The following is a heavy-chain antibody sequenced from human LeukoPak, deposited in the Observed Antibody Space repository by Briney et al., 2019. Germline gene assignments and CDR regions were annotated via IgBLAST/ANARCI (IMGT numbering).Heavy chain of an antibody. CDR1: GGSISSYY. Sequence: PSETLSLTCTVSGGSISSYYWSWLRHPPGKGREWIGYNCYSWSTNYNPSPKGRVPIPVDKSKNQSPLKLSSVAAAETAGYCCARVGEGSGSYYFDYWGQRTLVTVSS. D-gene: IGHD3-10*01. CDR3: ARVGEGSGSYYFDY. J-gene: IGHJ4*02. CDR2: NCYSWST. V-gene: IGHV4-59*01.